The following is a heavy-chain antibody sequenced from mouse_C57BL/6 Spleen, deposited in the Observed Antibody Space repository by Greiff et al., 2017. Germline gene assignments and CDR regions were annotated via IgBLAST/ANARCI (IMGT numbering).Heavy chain of an antibody. Sequence: EVQLQQSGAELVRPGASVTLSCTASGFNIKDDYMHWVKQRPEQGLEWIGWIDPENGDTEYASNFQGKATITADTSSNTAYLHLSSLASEDTAVYYCAGCNYDYYAMDYWGQGTSVTVSS. CDR2: IDPENGDT. D-gene: IGHD2-1*01. CDR1: GFNIKDDY. CDR3: AGCNYDYYAMDY. V-gene: IGHV14-4*01. J-gene: IGHJ4*01.